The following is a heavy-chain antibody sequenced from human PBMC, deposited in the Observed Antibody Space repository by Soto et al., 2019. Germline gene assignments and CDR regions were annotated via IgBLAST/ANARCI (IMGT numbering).Heavy chain of an antibody. CDR2: MNANSGNA. V-gene: IGHV1-8*02. Sequence: QVQLVQSGAEVKKPGASVKVSCKASGYIFTSYDINWVRQATGQWLEWMGWMNANSGNAGSVQTFQGRVTMTRNTSIGTAYMELSSLRLEDTGVYYCAISQRGYSVAESWGQGTLVSVSS. D-gene: IGHD5-18*01. CDR3: AISQRGYSVAES. CDR1: GYIFTSYD. J-gene: IGHJ4*02.